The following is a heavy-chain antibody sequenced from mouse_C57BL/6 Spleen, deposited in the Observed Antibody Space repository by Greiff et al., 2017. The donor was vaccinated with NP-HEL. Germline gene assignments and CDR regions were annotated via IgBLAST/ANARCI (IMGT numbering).Heavy chain of an antibody. V-gene: IGHV3-6*01. J-gene: IGHJ2*01. CDR2: ISYDGSN. D-gene: IGHD1-1*02. Sequence: EVQVVESGPGLVKPSPSLSLTCSVTGYSITSGYYWNWIRQFPGNKLEWMGYISYDGSNNYNPSLKNRNSLTRDTSKNQCFLKLNSVTTEDTATYYCARRWYFDYWGQGTTLTVSA. CDR1: GYSITSGYY. CDR3: ARRWYFDY.